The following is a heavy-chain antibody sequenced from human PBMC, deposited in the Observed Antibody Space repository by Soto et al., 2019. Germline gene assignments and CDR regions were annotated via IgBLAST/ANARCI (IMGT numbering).Heavy chain of an antibody. J-gene: IGHJ4*02. Sequence: TLSLTCAVSGSSISSDGYGWRVIRQPPGKGMEWIGYIYHSGSTHYNPTHNRRVAISVDRSKNQFSLKLSSVTAAATAVYYCAKVPDYWAQGTLVTVSP. CDR1: GSSISSDGYG. V-gene: IGHV4-30-2*01. CDR3: AKVPDY. CDR2: IYHSGST.